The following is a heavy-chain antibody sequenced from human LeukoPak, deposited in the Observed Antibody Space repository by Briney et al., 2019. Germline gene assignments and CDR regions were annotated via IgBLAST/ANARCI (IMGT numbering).Heavy chain of an antibody. CDR1: GGTFSSYA. J-gene: IGHJ6*03. D-gene: IGHD2-2*01. CDR2: IIPIFGTA. CDR3: ARATTVVPAAISYYYYYMDV. V-gene: IGHV1-69*05. Sequence: SVKVSCKASGGTFSSYAISWVRQAPGQGLEWMGGIIPIFGTANYAQKFQGRVTITTDESTSTAYMELSSLRSEDTAVYYCARATTVVPAAISYYYYYMDVWGKGTTVTVSS.